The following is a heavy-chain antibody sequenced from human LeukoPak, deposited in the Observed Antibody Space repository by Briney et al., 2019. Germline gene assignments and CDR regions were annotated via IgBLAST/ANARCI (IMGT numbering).Heavy chain of an antibody. J-gene: IGHJ4*02. D-gene: IGHD6-13*01. CDR2: IDYSGST. Sequence: PSETLSLTCSVSGDSISNFYWSWIRQPPGKGLEWIGYIDYSGSTSYNPSLKSRVTISVDTSKNQFSLKLSSVTAADTAMYYCARQIYSSQPFDCWGQGTLVTVSS. V-gene: IGHV4-59*12. CDR3: ARQIYSSQPFDC. CDR1: GDSISNFY.